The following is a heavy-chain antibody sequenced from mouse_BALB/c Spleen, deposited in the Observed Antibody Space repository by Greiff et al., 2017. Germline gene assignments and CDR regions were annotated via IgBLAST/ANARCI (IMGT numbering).Heavy chain of an antibody. CDR3: AMAIYYYGSSYGFAY. D-gene: IGHD1-1*01. V-gene: IGHV1-12*01. CDR2: IYPGNGDT. CDR1: GYTFTSYN. J-gene: IGHJ3*01. Sequence: QVQLQQPGAELVKPGASVKMSCKASGYTFTSYNMHWVKQTPGQGLEWIGAIYPGNGDTSYNQKFKGKATLTADKSSSTAYMQLSSLTSEDSAVYYCAMAIYYYGSSYGFAYWGQGTLVTVSA.